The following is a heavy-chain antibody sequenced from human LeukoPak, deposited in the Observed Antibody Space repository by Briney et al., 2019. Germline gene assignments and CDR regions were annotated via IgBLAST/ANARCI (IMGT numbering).Heavy chain of an antibody. CDR2: ISSSGSTI. Sequence: GGSLRLSCAASGFTFSDYYMSWIRQAPGKGLEWVSYISSSGSTIYYADSVKGRFTISRDNAKNSLYLQMNSLRAEDTAVYYCARARDCSGGSCYSWYYYMDVWGKGTTVTVSS. J-gene: IGHJ6*03. D-gene: IGHD2-15*01. CDR3: ARARDCSGGSCYSWYYYMDV. V-gene: IGHV3-11*04. CDR1: GFTFSDYY.